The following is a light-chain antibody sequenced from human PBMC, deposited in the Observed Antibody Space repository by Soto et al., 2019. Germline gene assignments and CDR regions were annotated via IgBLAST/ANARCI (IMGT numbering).Light chain of an antibody. CDR2: DAS. CDR3: QTYKLSTTYT. J-gene: IGKJ2*01. V-gene: IGKV3-15*01. CDR1: QSVSRN. Sequence: EVVMTQSPATLSVSPGERATLSCRASQSVSRNLAWYQQRPGRAPRLLIYDASTRATNIPTRFSGSGSGTEFQLTIRRLHSEDVAVSYCQTYKLSTTYTFGQGTKVEIK.